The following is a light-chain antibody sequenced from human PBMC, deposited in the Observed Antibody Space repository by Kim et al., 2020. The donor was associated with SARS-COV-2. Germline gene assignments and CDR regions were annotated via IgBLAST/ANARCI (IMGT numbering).Light chain of an antibody. V-gene: IGLV3-10*01. CDR3: YSTDTTGNYWV. CDR1: ALPTRY. J-gene: IGLJ3*02. Sequence: SPGQTARITCSGDALPTRYVYWYQQRSGQAPVLVIYDDKKRPSEISERFSGFTSGTVATLTISGAQVEDEADYFCYSTDTTGNYWVFGGGTQLTVL. CDR2: DDK.